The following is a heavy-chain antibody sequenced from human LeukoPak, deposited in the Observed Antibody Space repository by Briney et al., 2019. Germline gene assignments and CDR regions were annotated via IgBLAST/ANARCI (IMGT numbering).Heavy chain of an antibody. V-gene: IGHV3-73*01. D-gene: IGHD5-18*01. CDR2: IRSKANRYAT. CDR3: TRLKDTAMVNRYYYYYYGMDV. Sequence: PGGSLKLSCAASRFTFSGSAMHWVRQASGKGLEWVGRIRSKANRYATAYAASVKGRFTISRDDSKNTAYLQMNSLETEDTAVYYCTRLKDTAMVNRYYYYYYGMDVWGQGTTVTVSS. CDR1: RFTFSGSA. J-gene: IGHJ6*02.